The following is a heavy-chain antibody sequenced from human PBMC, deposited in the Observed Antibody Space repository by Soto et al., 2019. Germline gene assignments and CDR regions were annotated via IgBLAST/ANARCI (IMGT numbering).Heavy chain of an antibody. J-gene: IGHJ4*02. V-gene: IGHV4-34*01. CDR1: GGSFSGYY. D-gene: IGHD6-6*01. CDR2: INHSGST. CDR3: ARGGRVKQLVY. Sequence: PSETLSLTCAVYGGSFSGYYWSWIRQPPGKGLEWIGEINHSGSTNYNPSLKSRVTISVDTSKNRFSLKLSSVTAADTAVYYCARGGRVKQLVYWGQGTLVTVSS.